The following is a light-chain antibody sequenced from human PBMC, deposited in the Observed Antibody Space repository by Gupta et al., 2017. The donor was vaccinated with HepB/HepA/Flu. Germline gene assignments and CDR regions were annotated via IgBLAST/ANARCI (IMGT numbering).Light chain of an antibody. J-gene: IGKJ1*01. Sequence: DIQMTQSPSPLSASVGDRVTIHCRASQGIRNDLGWYQQKPGEAPKRLTYAASRVESGVPSRFSGGGSATEFTLTISSLRPEDFAAYNCRQEISSPWTFGQGTKVEI. CDR3: RQEISSPWT. V-gene: IGKV1-17*01. CDR1: QGIRND. CDR2: AAS.